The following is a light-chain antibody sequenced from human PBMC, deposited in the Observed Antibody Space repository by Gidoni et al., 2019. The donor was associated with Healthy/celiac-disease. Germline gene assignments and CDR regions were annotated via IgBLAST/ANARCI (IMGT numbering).Light chain of an antibody. CDR1: QSISSN. CDR3: QQYNSRPPWT. J-gene: IGKJ1*01. CDR2: GAP. Sequence: PCRATQSISSNLAWYQQKPGQAPRLLIYGAPTRATGIPARFSGSGSGTEFTLTISSLQSEDFAVYYCQQYNSRPPWTFGRGTKVEIK. V-gene: IGKV3-15*01.